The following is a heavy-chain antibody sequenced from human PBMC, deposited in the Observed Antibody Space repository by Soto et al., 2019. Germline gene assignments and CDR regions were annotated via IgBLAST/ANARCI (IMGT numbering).Heavy chain of an antibody. J-gene: IGHJ4*02. CDR1: DGSINNGNYY. CDR3: VRRGHLAPAV. V-gene: IGHV4-39*01. D-gene: IGHD2-2*01. CDR2: FYPGWKT. Sequence: SETLSLTCTVSDGSINNGNYYFVWIRQPPEKGLEWIGSFYPGWKTFYNSSLNYRITISGDASKQQFSLRLNSMAAPDTAVYYCVRRGHLAPAVWGQGTLVTVSS.